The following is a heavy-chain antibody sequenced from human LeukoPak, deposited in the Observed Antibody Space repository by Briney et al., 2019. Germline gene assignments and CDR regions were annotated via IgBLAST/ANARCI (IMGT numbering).Heavy chain of an antibody. Sequence: QPGGSLILSCAASEFTVSVNYMSWVRQAPGKGLEWVANINEDGGEKYYVDSVKGRIIISRDNARNSLYLQMNSPRAEDTAVYYCVRGGFSLDYWGQGTLVTVSS. J-gene: IGHJ4*02. CDR3: VRGGFSLDY. CDR2: INEDGGEK. V-gene: IGHV3-7*01. D-gene: IGHD3-10*01. CDR1: EFTVSVNY.